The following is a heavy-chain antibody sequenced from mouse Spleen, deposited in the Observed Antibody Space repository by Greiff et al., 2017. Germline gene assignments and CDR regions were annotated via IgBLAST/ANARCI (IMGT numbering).Heavy chain of an antibody. Sequence: QVQLQQSGAELVRPGASVTLSCKASGYTFTDYEMHWVKQTPVHGLEWIGAIDPETGGTAYNQKFKGKAILTADKSSSTAYMELRSLTSEDSAVYYCTRGAYYFLDYWGQGTTLTVSS. J-gene: IGHJ2*01. CDR2: IDPETGGT. CDR3: TRGAYYFLDY. V-gene: IGHV1-15*01. D-gene: IGHD1-1*01. CDR1: GYTFTDYE.